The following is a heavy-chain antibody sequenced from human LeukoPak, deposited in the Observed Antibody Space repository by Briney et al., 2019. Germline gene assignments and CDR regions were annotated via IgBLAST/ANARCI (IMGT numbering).Heavy chain of an antibody. V-gene: IGHV4-59*01. Sequence: SETLFLTCTVSGGSISGYYWSWIRQPPGKGLEWIGYIFYSGSTNYNPSLKSRVTISVDTSKNQFSLKLSSVTAADTAVYYCARGEWDLLFDYWGQGTLVTVSS. CDR2: IFYSGST. CDR1: GGSISGYY. J-gene: IGHJ4*02. D-gene: IGHD1-26*01. CDR3: ARGEWDLLFDY.